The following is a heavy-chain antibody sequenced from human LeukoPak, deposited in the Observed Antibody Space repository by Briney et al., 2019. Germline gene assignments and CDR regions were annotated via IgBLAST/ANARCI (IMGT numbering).Heavy chain of an antibody. D-gene: IGHD3-9*01. CDR2: INWRGTTT. CDR3: ARLRYFDWSIDY. J-gene: IGHJ4*02. Sequence: TGGSLRLSCAASGFSFDDYGMSWVRQAPGKGLEWVSGINWRGTTTRYADSVKGRFTISRDNAKNSLYLQMNSLRAEDTAVYYCARLRYFDWSIDYWGQGTLVTVSS. CDR1: GFSFDDYG. V-gene: IGHV3-20*04.